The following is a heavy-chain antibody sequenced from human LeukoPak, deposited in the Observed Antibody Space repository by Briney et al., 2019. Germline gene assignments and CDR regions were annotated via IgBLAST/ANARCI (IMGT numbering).Heavy chain of an antibody. CDR2: ISGSGGTT. CDR1: GFTFSNYV. V-gene: IGHV3-23*01. J-gene: IGHJ5*02. Sequence: GGSLRLSCVAAGFTFSNYVMSWVRQAPGKGLEWVSSISGSGGTTYYGDSVKGRFTISRDNSRNTLYLHMNSLRAEDTAVYYCARDGSMMGAGAGTSWWFDPWGQGTLVTVSS. D-gene: IGHD6-13*01. CDR3: ARDGSMMGAGAGTSWWFDP.